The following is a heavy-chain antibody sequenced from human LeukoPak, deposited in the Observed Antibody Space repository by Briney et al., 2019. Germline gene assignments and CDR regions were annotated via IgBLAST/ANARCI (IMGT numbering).Heavy chain of an antibody. D-gene: IGHD6-13*01. CDR3: AKKTWKMGKATAGNLNWFHP. V-gene: IGHV1-69*05. CDR1: GGTFSSYA. J-gene: IGHJ5*02. CDR2: IIPIFGTA. Sequence: SVKVSCKASGGTFSSYAISWVRQAPGQGLEWMGRIIPIFGTANYAQKFQGRVTITTDESTSTAYMELSSLRSEDTAVYSCAKKTWKMGKATAGNLNWFHPWGQGTLVTVSS.